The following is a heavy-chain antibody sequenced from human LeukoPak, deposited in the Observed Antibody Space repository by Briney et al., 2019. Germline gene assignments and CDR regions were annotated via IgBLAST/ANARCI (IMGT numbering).Heavy chain of an antibody. CDR1: GGSFSGYY. CDR3: ARLAAAGSLGNY. D-gene: IGHD6-13*01. J-gene: IGHJ4*02. Sequence: SETLSLTCAVYGGSFSGYYWSWIRQPPGKGLEWIGEINHSGSTNYNPSLKSRVTISVDTSKNQFSLKLSSVTAADTAVYYCARLAAAGSLGNYWGQGTLVTVSS. CDR2: INHSGST. V-gene: IGHV4-34*01.